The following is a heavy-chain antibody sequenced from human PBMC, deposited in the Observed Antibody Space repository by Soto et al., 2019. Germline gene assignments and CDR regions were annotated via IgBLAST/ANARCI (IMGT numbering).Heavy chain of an antibody. J-gene: IGHJ4*02. CDR2: ISTGSSYI. CDR1: GLTLTGYR. Sequence: GGSMRLACAPSGLTLTGYRMNWVRQAPGKGLEWVSSISTGSSYIYYADSVKGRFTVSRDNPENSLFLQMNSLRAEDTAVYYCARDLRGSDSSSFDYWGQGTLVTVSS. D-gene: IGHD6-6*01. V-gene: IGHV3-21*01. CDR3: ARDLRGSDSSSFDY.